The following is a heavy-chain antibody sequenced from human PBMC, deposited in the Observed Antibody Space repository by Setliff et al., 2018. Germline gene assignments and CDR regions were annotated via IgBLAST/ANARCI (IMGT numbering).Heavy chain of an antibody. CDR3: ARGGTFRYFDF. CDR1: GDSISSHY. V-gene: IGHV4-59*11. Sequence: PSETLSLTCTVSGDSISSHYWSWIRQPPGKGLEFIGYVYYSGTANYSPSLRSRLTISVDTSKNQFSLKLRSVTAADTAVYYCARGGTFRYFDFWGQGAPVTVSS. D-gene: IGHD5-12*01. CDR2: VYYSGTA. J-gene: IGHJ4*02.